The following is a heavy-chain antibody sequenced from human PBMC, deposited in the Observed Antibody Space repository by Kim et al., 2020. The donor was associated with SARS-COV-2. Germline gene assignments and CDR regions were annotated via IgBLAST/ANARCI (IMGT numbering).Heavy chain of an antibody. CDR2: INSDGSST. J-gene: IGHJ3*02. Sequence: GGSLRLSCAASGFTSSSYWIHWVRQAPGKGLVWVSRINSDGSSTTYADSVKGRFTISRDNGKNTVYLQMNSLRAEDTAVYYCARDLGLLDAFDIWGQGTMVTVSS. CDR1: GFTSSSYW. D-gene: IGHD7-27*01. CDR3: ARDLGLLDAFDI. V-gene: IGHV3-74*01.